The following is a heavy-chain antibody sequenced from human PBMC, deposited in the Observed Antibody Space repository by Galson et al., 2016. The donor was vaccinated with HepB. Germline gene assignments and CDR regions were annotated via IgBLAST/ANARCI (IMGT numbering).Heavy chain of an antibody. CDR1: GFTFHDYS. CDR3: AKGGRSGWYLVYFQH. Sequence: SLRLSCAASGFTFHDYSMHWVRQAPGKGLEWVSVISWNSGSVGYADSVKGRFTISRDNAKNSLYLQMNSLRDEDTALYYCAKGGRSGWYLVYFQHWGQGTLVTVSS. V-gene: IGHV3-9*01. J-gene: IGHJ1*01. CDR2: ISWNSGSV. D-gene: IGHD6-19*01.